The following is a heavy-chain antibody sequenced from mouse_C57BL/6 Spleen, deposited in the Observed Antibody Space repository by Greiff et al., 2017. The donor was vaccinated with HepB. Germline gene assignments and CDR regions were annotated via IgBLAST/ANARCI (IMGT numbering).Heavy chain of an antibody. V-gene: IGHV1-82*01. Sequence: QVHVKQSGPELVKPGASVKISCKASGYAFSSSWMNWVKQRPGKGLEWIGRIYPGDGDTNYNGKFKGKATLTADKSSSTAYMQLSSLTSKDSAVYFCAQMGLYDGYEGFAYWGQGTLVTVSA. CDR2: IYPGDGDT. D-gene: IGHD2-3*01. J-gene: IGHJ3*01. CDR1: GYAFSSSW. CDR3: AQMGLYDGYEGFAY.